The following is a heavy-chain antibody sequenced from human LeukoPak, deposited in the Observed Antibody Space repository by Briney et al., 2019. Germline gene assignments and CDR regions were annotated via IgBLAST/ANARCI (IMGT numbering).Heavy chain of an antibody. CDR3: AGVLGVRDLAYFDY. J-gene: IGHJ4*01. Sequence: PGGSLRLSCAASGFTLNTYWMHWVRLAPGKGLVWVSRIRSDGSSTSYADSVRGRFTISRDNAKNTLYLQMNSLRAEDTAVYYCAGVLGVRDLAYFDYWGHGTLVTVSS. CDR1: GFTLNTYW. D-gene: IGHD3-10*01. CDR2: IRSDGSST. V-gene: IGHV3-74*01.